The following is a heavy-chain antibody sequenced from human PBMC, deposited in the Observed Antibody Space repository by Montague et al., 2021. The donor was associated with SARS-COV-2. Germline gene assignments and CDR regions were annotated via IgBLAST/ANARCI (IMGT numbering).Heavy chain of an antibody. CDR1: GYSFTSYW. V-gene: IGHV5-10-1*01. J-gene: IGHJ3*02. D-gene: IGHD3-10*01. Sequence: QSGAEVKKPGESLRISCKGSGYSFTSYWISWVRQMPGKGLEWMGRIDPSDSYTNYSPSFQGHVTTSADKSISTAYLQWSSLKASDTAMYYCARENFRRYYGSGSYYINAFDIWGQGTMVTVSS. CDR2: IDPSDSYT. CDR3: ARENFRRYYGSGSYYINAFDI.